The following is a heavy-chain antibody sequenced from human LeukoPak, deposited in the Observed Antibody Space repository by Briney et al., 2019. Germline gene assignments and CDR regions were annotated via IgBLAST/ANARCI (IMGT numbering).Heavy chain of an antibody. CDR1: GFTFSSYA. Sequence: GGSLRLSCAAPGFTFSSYAMSWVRQAPGKGLEWVSAISGSGDSTYYSDSVKGRFTISRDNSKNTLYVQMNSLRAEDTAVYCCAKPLVSDYYDSSGYWGYWGQGTLVTVSS. D-gene: IGHD3-22*01. J-gene: IGHJ4*02. V-gene: IGHV3-23*01. CDR2: ISGSGDST. CDR3: AKPLVSDYYDSSGYWGY.